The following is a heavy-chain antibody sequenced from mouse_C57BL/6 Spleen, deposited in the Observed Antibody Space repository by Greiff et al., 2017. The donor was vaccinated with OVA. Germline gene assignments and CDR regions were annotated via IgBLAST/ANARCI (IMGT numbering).Heavy chain of an antibody. Sequence: QVQLLQSGAELVKPGASVKLSCKASGFTFTSYWMSWLKQRPGQGLEWIGEIDPSDSYPNYNQKFKGQATLTVDTSYSTAYMQLSSLTSEDSAVYYCEAITTGFDYWGQGTTLTVSS. D-gene: IGHD1-1*01. CDR1: GFTFTSYW. CDR2: IDPSDSYP. V-gene: IGHV1-50*01. CDR3: EAITTGFDY. J-gene: IGHJ2*01.